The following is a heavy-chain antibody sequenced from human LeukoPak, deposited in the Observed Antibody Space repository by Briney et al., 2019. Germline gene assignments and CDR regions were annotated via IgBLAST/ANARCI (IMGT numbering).Heavy chain of an antibody. Sequence: PSETLSPTCSVSGGSISSYYWSWIRQPPGNGLEWIGYIYTSGSTSYNPSLKSRVSISVDTAKNQFSLKLSSVTAADTAVYYCARHAVRFCSGGSCYPSYFFDYWGQGILVAVSS. V-gene: IGHV4-4*09. CDR3: ARHAVRFCSGGSCYPSYFFDY. D-gene: IGHD2-15*01. CDR2: IYTSGST. CDR1: GGSISSYY. J-gene: IGHJ4*02.